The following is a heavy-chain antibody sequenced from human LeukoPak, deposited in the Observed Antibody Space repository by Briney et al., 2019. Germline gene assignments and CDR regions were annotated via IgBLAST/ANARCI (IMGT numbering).Heavy chain of an antibody. CDR2: IYYSGST. CDR3: ARGGYSYGYDY. V-gene: IGHV4-59*08. CDR1: GGSISSYY. J-gene: IGHJ4*02. Sequence: SETLSLTCTVSGGSISSYYWSRIRQPPGKGLEWIGYIYYSGSTNYNPSLKSRATISVDTSKNQFSLKLSSVTAADTAVYYCARGGYSYGYDYWGQGTLVTVSS. D-gene: IGHD5-18*01.